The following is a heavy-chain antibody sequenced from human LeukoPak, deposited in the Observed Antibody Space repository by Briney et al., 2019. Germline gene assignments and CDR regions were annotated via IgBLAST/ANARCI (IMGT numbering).Heavy chain of an antibody. Sequence: GGSLRLSCAASGFTFDDYTMHWVRQAPGKGLEWVSLISWHGSTTKYADSVKGRFTISRDNLKNSLSLQMNSLGPEDTALYYCAKDIGDSVGYNYFDSWGQGTLVTVSS. CDR2: ISWHGSTT. D-gene: IGHD3-22*01. CDR3: AKDIGDSVGYNYFDS. V-gene: IGHV3-43*01. CDR1: GFTFDDYT. J-gene: IGHJ4*02.